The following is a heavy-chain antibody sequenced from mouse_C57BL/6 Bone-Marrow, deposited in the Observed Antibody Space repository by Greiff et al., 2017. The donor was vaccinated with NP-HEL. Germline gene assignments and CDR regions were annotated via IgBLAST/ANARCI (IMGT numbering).Heavy chain of an antibody. CDR3: TTRWVRKAMDY. CDR1: GFNIKDDY. V-gene: IGHV14-4*01. CDR2: IDPENGDT. D-gene: IGHD2-14*01. Sequence: VQLQQSGAELVRPGASVKLSCTASGFNIKDDYMHWVKQRPEQGLEWIGWIDPENGDTEYASKFQGKATITADTSSNTAYLQLSSLTSEDTAVYYCTTRWVRKAMDYWGQGTSVTVSS. J-gene: IGHJ4*01.